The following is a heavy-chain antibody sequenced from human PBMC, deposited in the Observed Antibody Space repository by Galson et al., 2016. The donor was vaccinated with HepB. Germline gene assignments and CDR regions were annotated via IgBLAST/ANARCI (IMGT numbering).Heavy chain of an antibody. Sequence: SLRLSCAASGFTFSNYAMSWVRQAPGKGLEWVSAISGSGGSTYYADSVHGRFTISRDNSKNTLFLQLNTLRAEETAFYYCARPYTYYFGSGSYFDVLHYGMDVWGQGTTVTVSS. CDR3: ARPYTYYFGSGSYFDVLHYGMDV. CDR2: ISGSGGST. V-gene: IGHV3-23*01. D-gene: IGHD3-10*01. CDR1: GFTFSNYA. J-gene: IGHJ6*02.